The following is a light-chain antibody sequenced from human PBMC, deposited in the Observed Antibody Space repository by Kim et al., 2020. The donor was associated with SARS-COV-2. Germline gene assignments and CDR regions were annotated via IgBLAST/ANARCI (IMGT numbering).Light chain of an antibody. Sequence: ELTQPPSASGIPGQRVTISCSGSTSDIGSNYVYWYQQPPGTAPKLLIYRNNQRPSGVPDRFSVSKSGTSASLAISGLRPDDVTDYYCATWDDSLNGPLFGGGTKLTV. CDR2: RNN. J-gene: IGLJ3*02. CDR1: TSDIGSNY. CDR3: ATWDDSLNGPL. V-gene: IGLV1-47*01.